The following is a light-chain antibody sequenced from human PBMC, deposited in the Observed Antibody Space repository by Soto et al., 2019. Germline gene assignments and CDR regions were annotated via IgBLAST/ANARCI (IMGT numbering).Light chain of an antibody. CDR3: QQRSNWPGT. Sequence: EIVLTQSPATLSLSPGERATLSCRASQSVSSYLAWYQQKPGQAPRLLIYDASNRATGIPARCSGSGSGTDITLTISSLEPEDFAVYCCQQRSNWPGTFGPGTKVDIK. CDR1: QSVSSY. CDR2: DAS. V-gene: IGKV3-11*01. J-gene: IGKJ3*01.